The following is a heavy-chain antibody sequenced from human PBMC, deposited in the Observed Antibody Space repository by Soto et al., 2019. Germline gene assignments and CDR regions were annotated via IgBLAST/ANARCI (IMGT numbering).Heavy chain of an antibody. J-gene: IGHJ4*02. V-gene: IGHV3-33*01. CDR2: LWYDGSNK. CDR1: GFTFSSYG. CDR3: ARDDYDSSGYYYVDY. D-gene: IGHD3-22*01. Sequence: QVQLVESGGGVVQPGRYLRLSCAASGFTFSSYGMHWVRQAPGKGLEWVADLWYDGSNKYYADSLKGRFTISRDNSKKTLYLQVNSLRAEDTAVYCCARDDYDSSGYYYVDYWGQGTLVTVSS.